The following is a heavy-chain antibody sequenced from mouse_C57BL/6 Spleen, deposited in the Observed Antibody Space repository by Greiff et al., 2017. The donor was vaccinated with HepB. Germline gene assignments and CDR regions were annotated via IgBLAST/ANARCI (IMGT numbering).Heavy chain of an antibody. CDR2: TDPSDSYT. CDR3: ARGGASSGPWFAY. Sequence: VQLQQPGAELVMPGASVKLSCKASGYTFTSYWMHWVKQRPGQGLEWIGETDPSDSYTNYNQKFKGKSTLTVDKSSSTAYMQLSSLTSEDSAVYYCARGGASSGPWFAYWGQGTLVTVSA. J-gene: IGHJ3*01. CDR1: GYTFTSYW. D-gene: IGHD3-2*02. V-gene: IGHV1-69*01.